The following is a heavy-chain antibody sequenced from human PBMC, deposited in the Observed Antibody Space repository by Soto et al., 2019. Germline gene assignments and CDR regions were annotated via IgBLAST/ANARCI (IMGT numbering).Heavy chain of an antibody. CDR2: ISYDGSNK. J-gene: IGHJ6*01. CDR3: AKIGQQLTYYYYGMDV. Sequence: QVQLVESGGGVVQPGRSLRLSCAASGFTFSSYGMHWVRQAPGKGLEWVAVISYDGSNKYYADSVKGRFTISRDNSKNTLYLQMNSLRAEDTAVYYCAKIGQQLTYYYYGMDVW. V-gene: IGHV3-30*18. D-gene: IGHD6-13*01. CDR1: GFTFSSYG.